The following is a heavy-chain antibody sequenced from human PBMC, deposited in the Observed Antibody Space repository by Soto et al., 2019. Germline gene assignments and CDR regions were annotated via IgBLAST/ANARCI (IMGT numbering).Heavy chain of an antibody. D-gene: IGHD3-22*01. Sequence: EVQLVESGGGLVKPGGSLRLSCAASGFTFSSYSMNWVRQAPGKGLEWVSSISSSSSYIYYADSVKGRFTISRDNAKNSPYLQMNSLRAEDTAVYYCARLTSYDSSGYYCSWGQGTLVTVSS. CDR2: ISSSSSYI. CDR3: ARLTSYDSSGYYCS. J-gene: IGHJ5*02. V-gene: IGHV3-21*01. CDR1: GFTFSSYS.